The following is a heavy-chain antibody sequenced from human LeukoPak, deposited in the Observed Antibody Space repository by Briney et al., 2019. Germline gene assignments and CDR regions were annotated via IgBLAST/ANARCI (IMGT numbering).Heavy chain of an antibody. CDR1: GDTSSSTW. V-gene: IGHV3-74*01. D-gene: IGHD3-3*01. CDR3: AIVPAPYYDFWSGHNWFDP. J-gene: IGHJ5*02. Sequence: GGSLRLSCAEPGDTSSSTWLYTGRHAPGKGLAWVSRINSDGSSTSYADSVKGRFTISRDNAKNTLYLQMNSLRAEDTAVYYCAIVPAPYYDFWSGHNWFDPWGQGTLVTVSS. CDR2: INSDGSST.